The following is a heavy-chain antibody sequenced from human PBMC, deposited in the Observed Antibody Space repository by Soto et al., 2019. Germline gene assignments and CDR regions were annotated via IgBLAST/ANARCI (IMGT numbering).Heavy chain of an antibody. V-gene: IGHV5-51*01. J-gene: IGHJ4*03. CDR3: VKTSGYDIRLPPAAFDS. Sequence: PGESLKISCKGSGYSFSTYWIGWVRQMPGKGLEWMGIIYPGDSDTRYSPSFRGQVTISADKSISTAYLQWSSLKASDTAMYYCVKTSGYDIRLPPAAFDSLGQGTVLTISS. CDR1: GYSFSTYW. CDR2: IYPGDSDT. D-gene: IGHD5-12*01.